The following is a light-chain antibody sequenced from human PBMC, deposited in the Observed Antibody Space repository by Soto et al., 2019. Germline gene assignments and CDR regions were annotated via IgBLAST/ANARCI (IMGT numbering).Light chain of an antibody. Sequence: AIQMTQSPSSLSASVGDRVTITCRASQGIRNDLGWYQQKPGKAPKLLIYAASSLQSGVPSRFSGSGSGTDFTLTISSLQPEDSATYYCLHDYNYPRTFGQGTKLEIK. J-gene: IGKJ2*01. CDR1: QGIRND. CDR3: LHDYNYPRT. CDR2: AAS. V-gene: IGKV1-6*01.